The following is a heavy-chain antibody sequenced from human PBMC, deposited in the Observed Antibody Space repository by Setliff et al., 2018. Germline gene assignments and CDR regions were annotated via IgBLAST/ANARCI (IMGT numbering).Heavy chain of an antibody. J-gene: IGHJ4*02. V-gene: IGHV1-3*04. D-gene: IGHD3-22*01. CDR3: ATETGGSGYYY. Sequence: ASVKVSCKASGYTFTSYAMHWVRQAPGQRLEWMGWINTDNDNTKYSQKFQGRVTLTTDTSTSTAHMELGSLRSDDTAVYYCATETGGSGYYYWGQGTLVTVSS. CDR2: INTDNDNT. CDR1: GYTFTSYA.